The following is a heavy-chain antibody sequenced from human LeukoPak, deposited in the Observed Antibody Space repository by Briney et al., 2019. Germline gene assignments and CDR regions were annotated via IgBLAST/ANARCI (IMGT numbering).Heavy chain of an antibody. D-gene: IGHD2-2*01. CDR2: ISACNGNT. Sequence: ASVKVSCKASGYTFTSYGISWVRQAPGQGLEWMGWISACNGNTNYAQKLQGRVTMTTDTSTSTAYMELRSLRSDDTAVYYCARDPEYCSSTSCDYYYGMDVWGQGTTVTVSS. CDR3: ARDPEYCSSTSCDYYYGMDV. J-gene: IGHJ6*02. CDR1: GYTFTSYG. V-gene: IGHV1-18*01.